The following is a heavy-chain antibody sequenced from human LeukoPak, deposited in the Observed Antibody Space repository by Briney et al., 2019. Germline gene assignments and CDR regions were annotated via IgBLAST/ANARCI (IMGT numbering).Heavy chain of an antibody. CDR1: GYSFTTYW. D-gene: IGHD6-13*01. CDR3: TRLDGSSWVSGMDV. V-gene: IGHV5-10-1*01. J-gene: IGHJ6*01. CDR2: IDPSDSYT. Sequence: GESLKISCKASGYSFTTYWISWVRQMPVKGLEWMGRIDPSDSYTNYSPSFQGHVTISADKSISTAYLQWSSLKASDTAMYYCTRLDGSSWVSGMDVWGEGTTVTVSP.